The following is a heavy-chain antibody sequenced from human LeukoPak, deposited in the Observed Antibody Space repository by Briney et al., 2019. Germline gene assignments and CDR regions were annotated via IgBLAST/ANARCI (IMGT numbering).Heavy chain of an antibody. CDR1: GGSISSYY. D-gene: IGHD3-10*01. V-gene: IGHV4-59*01. CDR3: ARGSYYGSGSQNYYYGMDV. J-gene: IGHJ6*02. CDR2: IYYSGST. Sequence: SETLSLTCTVSGGSISSYYWSWIRQPPGKGLEWIGYIYYSGSTNYNPSLKSRVTISVDTSKNQFSLKLSSVTAADTAVYYCARGSYYGSGSQNYYYGMDVWGQGTTVTVSS.